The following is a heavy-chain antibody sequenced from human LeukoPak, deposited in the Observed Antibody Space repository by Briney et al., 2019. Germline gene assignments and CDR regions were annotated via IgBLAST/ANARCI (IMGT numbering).Heavy chain of an antibody. CDR3: AVGGLAGDY. Sequence: SETLSLTCTVSGGSISCGSYYWSWIRQPAWKGLEWIGRIYTSGSTNYNPSLKSRVTISVDTSKNQFSLKLSSVTAADTAVYYCAVGGLAGDYWGQGTLVTVSS. D-gene: IGHD4-23*01. CDR2: IYTSGST. V-gene: IGHV4-61*02. CDR1: GGSISCGSYY. J-gene: IGHJ4*02.